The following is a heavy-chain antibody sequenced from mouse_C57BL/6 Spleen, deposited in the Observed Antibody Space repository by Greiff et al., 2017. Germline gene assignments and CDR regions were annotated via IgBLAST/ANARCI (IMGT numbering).Heavy chain of an antibody. CDR1: GYAFSSYW. CDR2: IYPGDGDT. CDR3: ARLFYYAMDY. V-gene: IGHV1-80*01. J-gene: IGHJ4*01. Sequence: QVQLKESGAELVKPGASVKISCKASGYAFSSYWMNWVKQRPGKGLEWIGQIYPGDGDTNYNGKFKGKDTLTADKSSSTAYMQLSSLTSEDSAVYFCARLFYYAMDYWGQGTSVTVSS.